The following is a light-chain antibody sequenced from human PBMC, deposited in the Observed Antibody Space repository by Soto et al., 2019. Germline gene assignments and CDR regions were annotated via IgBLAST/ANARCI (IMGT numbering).Light chain of an antibody. CDR1: QSISTW. V-gene: IGKV1-5*01. Sequence: DIQITQSPSTLSASVGDRVTITCRASQSISTWLAWYQQKPGKAPKLLISDASHLESGVPSRFTGSGSGTEFTLTICSLQPDDSATFYCQQYNVYSNFGQGTKLAI. J-gene: IGKJ2*01. CDR2: DAS. CDR3: QQYNVYSN.